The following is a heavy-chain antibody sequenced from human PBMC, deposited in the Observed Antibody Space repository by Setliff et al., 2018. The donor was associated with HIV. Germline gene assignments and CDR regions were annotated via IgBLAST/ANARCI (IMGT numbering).Heavy chain of an antibody. CDR3: ARERRGGTNWFDT. V-gene: IGHV3-48*03. CDR2: ISSSGDTI. D-gene: IGHD3-16*01. Sequence: PGGSLRLSCAGSGFTFTNYEINCVRQAPGQVLEWVSYISSSGDTIYYADSVKGRFTISRDNAKNSLYLQMNSLRAEDTAVDYCARERRGGTNWFDTWGQGTLVTVSS. CDR1: GFTFTNYE. J-gene: IGHJ5*02.